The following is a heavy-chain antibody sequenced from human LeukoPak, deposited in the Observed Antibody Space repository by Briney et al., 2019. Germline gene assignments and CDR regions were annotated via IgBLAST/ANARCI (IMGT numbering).Heavy chain of an antibody. CDR3: ARGREGVASPLGYFDY. CDR1: GVTFSSYA. V-gene: IGHV1-69*04. D-gene: IGHD7-27*01. J-gene: IGHJ4*02. Sequence: ASVKVSCKASGVTFSSYAISWVRQAPGQGLEWMGRIIPILGIANYAQKFQGRVTITADKSTSTAYMELSSLRSEDTAVYYCARGREGVASPLGYFDYWGQGTLVTVSS. CDR2: IIPILGIA.